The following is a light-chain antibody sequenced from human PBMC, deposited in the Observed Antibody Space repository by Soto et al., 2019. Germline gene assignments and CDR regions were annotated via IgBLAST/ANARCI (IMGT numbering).Light chain of an antibody. J-gene: IGKJ4*01. CDR1: QSVSSSN. Sequence: ETVLTQSPGTLSLSPGQRATLSCRASQSVSSSNLAWYQQKPGQAPRLLIYGASSTATGIADRFSGSGSGTDFTLTISGLEPEDFAVYFCQQYVGSGPVTFGGGTKVEVK. CDR3: QQYVGSGPVT. CDR2: GAS. V-gene: IGKV3-20*01.